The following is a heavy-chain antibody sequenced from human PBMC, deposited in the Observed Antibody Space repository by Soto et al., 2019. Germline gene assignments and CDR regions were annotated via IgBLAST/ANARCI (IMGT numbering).Heavy chain of an antibody. J-gene: IGHJ4*02. CDR1: GFMFSNHG. V-gene: IGHV3-33*01. CDR3: VRGDNWNDEASDY. CDR2: IWSDGNNK. Sequence: QVQLVESGGGVVQPGESLRLSCAASGFMFSNHGMHWVRQAPGKGLEWVAVIWSDGNNKCYADSVKGRFTISRDNSKNTVYLQMNSLRAEDTAVYYCVRGDNWNDEASDYWGQGTLVTVSS. D-gene: IGHD1-1*01.